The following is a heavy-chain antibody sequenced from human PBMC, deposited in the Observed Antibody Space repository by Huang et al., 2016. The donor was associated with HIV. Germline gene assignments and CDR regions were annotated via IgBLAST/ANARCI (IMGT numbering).Heavy chain of an antibody. CDR3: AKESRWYSDLDN. CDR1: GFTFNHFC. CDR2: ISYDGSSG. V-gene: IGHV3-30*18. D-gene: IGHD2-15*01. J-gene: IGHJ4*02. Sequence: QVQLVESGGGVGKPGRSLRLSCVASGFTFNHFCMHWVRQAPGMGLEWVAVISYDGSSGRYSESVKGRFTISRDNPMDTLYLQMNSLRPDDTAVYYCAKESRWYSDLDNWGQGTLVTVSS.